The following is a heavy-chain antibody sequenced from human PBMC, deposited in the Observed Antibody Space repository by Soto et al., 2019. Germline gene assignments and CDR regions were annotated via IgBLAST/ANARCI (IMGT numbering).Heavy chain of an antibody. CDR2: INPNSGGT. Sequence: ASVKVSCKASGYTFTGYYMHWVRQAPGQGLEWMGWINPNSGGTNYAQKFQGWVTMTRDTSISTAYMELSRLRSDDTAVYYCARDLQIAARTATYYYGMDVWGQGTTVTVSS. J-gene: IGHJ6*02. D-gene: IGHD6-6*01. CDR3: ARDLQIAARTATYYYGMDV. V-gene: IGHV1-2*04. CDR1: GYTFTGYY.